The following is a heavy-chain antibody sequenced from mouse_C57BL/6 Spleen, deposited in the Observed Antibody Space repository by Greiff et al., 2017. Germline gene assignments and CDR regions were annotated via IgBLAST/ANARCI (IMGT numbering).Heavy chain of an antibody. D-gene: IGHD3-3*01. Sequence: EVKVVESEGGLVQPGSSMKLSCTASGFTFSDYYMAWVRQVPEKGLEWVANINYDGSSTYYLDSLKSRFIISRDNAKNILYLQMSSLKSEDTATYYCAREPGHHYFGYWGQGTTLTVSS. CDR2: INYDGSST. J-gene: IGHJ2*01. CDR1: GFTFSDYY. V-gene: IGHV5-16*01. CDR3: AREPGHHYFGY.